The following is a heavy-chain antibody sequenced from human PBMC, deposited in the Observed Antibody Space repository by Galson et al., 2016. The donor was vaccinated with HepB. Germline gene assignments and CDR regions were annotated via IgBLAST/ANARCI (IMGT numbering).Heavy chain of an antibody. J-gene: IGHJ6*02. V-gene: IGHV3-33*01. CDR3: VRDRAARDTVYYYGMGV. D-gene: IGHD6-25*01. CDR2: IWYDGRNK. Sequence: SLRLSCAASGFTFNNYGMHWVRQAPGKGLEWVALIWYDGRNKYYADSVKGRFTISRDNSKNTLYLQMNSLRAEDTAVYYCVRDRAARDTVYYYGMGVWGQGATVTVSS. CDR1: GFTFNNYG.